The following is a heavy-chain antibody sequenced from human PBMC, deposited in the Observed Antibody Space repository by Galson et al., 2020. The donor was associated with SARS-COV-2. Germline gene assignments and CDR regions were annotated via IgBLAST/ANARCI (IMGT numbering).Heavy chain of an antibody. Sequence: SQTLSLTCAVSGYSISSGYYWGWIRQPPGKGLEWIGSIYHSGSTYYNPSLKSRVTISVDTSKNQFSLKLSPVTAADTAVYYCVGWNYGVVAYWGQGTLVTGSS. D-gene: IGHD1-7*01. CDR3: VGWNYGVVAY. V-gene: IGHV4-38-2*01. CDR1: GYSISSGYY. J-gene: IGHJ4*02. CDR2: IYHSGST.